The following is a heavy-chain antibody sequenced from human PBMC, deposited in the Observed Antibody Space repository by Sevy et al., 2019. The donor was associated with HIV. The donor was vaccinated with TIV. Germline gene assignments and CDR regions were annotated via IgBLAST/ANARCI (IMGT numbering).Heavy chain of an antibody. CDR3: TTGGYCSSTSCQKYFQH. CDR1: GFTFSNAW. D-gene: IGHD2-2*01. V-gene: IGHV3-15*01. J-gene: IGHJ1*01. Sequence: GGSLRLSCAASGFTFSNAWMSWVRQAPGKGLEWVGRIKSKTDGGTTDYAAPVKGRFTISRDDSKNTLYLQMNSLKTEETAVYYCTTGGYCSSTSCQKYFQHWGQGTLVTVSS. CDR2: IKSKTDGGTT.